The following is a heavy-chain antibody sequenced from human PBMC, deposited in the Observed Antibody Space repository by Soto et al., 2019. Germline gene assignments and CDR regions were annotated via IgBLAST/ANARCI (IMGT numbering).Heavy chain of an antibody. CDR2: ISSSSSTI. CDR1: GFTFSSYS. CDR3: ARDRKAESNWFDP. Sequence: EVQLVESGGGLVQPGGSLRLSCAASGFTFSSYSMNWVRQAPGKGLEWVSYISSSSSTIYYADSVKGRFTITRDNAKNSLYLQMNSVRADDTAVSCCARDRKAESNWFDPWGQGTLVTVSS. V-gene: IGHV3-48*01. J-gene: IGHJ5*02.